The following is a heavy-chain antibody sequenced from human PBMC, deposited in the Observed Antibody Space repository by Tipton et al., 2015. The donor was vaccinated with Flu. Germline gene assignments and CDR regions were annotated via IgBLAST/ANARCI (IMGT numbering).Heavy chain of an antibody. V-gene: IGHV3-21*01. D-gene: IGHD1-26*01. CDR1: EFSFTTYS. J-gene: IGHJ6*02. CDR3: ARDRGYSGSLGVYGMDV. Sequence: SLRLFCAASEFSFTTYSLNWVRQAPGKGLEWVSSITSSSTYIYYADSVKGRFTISRDNAKNSLYMEMNSLRVGDTAVYYCARDRGYSGSLGVYGMDVWGQGTTVTVS. CDR2: ITSSSTYI.